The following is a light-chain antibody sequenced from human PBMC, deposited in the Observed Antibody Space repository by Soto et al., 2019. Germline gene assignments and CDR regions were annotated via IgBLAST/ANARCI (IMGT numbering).Light chain of an antibody. V-gene: IGKV1-5*03. CDR1: QSISSW. CDR3: QQYNSYLT. CDR2: KAS. Sequence: DIQMTQSPSTLSASVGDRVTITCRASQSISSWLAWYQQKPGKAPKLLDYKASSLDSGVPSRSSGSGSGTEFALTISSLQPDDYATYYCQQYNSYLTFGQGTKVEIK. J-gene: IGKJ1*01.